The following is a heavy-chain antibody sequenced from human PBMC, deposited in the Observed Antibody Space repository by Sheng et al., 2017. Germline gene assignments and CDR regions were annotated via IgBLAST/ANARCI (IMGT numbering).Heavy chain of an antibody. CDR1: GFTFSSYG. V-gene: IGHV3-30*02. CDR2: IRYDGSNK. J-gene: IGHJ4*02. D-gene: IGHD3-16*01. CDR3: AKIVDSYDYVWGSWGGY. Sequence: QVQLVESGGGVVQPGGSLRLSCAASGFTFSSYGMHWVRQAPGKGLEWVAFIRYDGSNKYYADSVKGRFTISRDNSKNTLYLQMNSLRAEDTAVYYCAKIVDSYDYVWGSWGGYWGQGTLVTVSS.